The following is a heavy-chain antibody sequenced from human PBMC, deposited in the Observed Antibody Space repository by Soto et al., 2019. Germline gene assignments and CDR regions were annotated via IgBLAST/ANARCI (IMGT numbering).Heavy chain of an antibody. CDR3: TTASVEDF. V-gene: IGHV3-15*07. CDR2: VYTSAEGGAT. Sequence: EVQLVDSGGGLVKPGGSLRLSCAASGFSVTNAWMNWDRQAPGKGLERVGRVYTSAEGGATNYAGPVKGRSTIPRDESKNPVYLQLNSLMTEDTAVYYCTTASVEDFWGQGTTVTVSS. CDR1: GFSVTNAW. J-gene: IGHJ6*02.